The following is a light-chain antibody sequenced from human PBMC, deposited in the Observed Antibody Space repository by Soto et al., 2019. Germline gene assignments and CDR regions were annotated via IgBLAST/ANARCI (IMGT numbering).Light chain of an antibody. V-gene: IGKV3-20*01. Sequence: ELVLTQSPGTLSLSPGERATLSCRASQSVSSNYLAWYQQKPGQAPRLLIYGASNRATGIPDRFSGSGSGTDFTLTISRLEPEDFAVYHCQQYGSSSTFGGGTKVESK. CDR3: QQYGSSST. CDR1: QSVSSNY. CDR2: GAS. J-gene: IGKJ4*01.